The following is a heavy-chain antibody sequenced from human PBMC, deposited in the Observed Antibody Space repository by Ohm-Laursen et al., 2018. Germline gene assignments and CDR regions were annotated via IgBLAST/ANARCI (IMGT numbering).Heavy chain of an antibody. D-gene: IGHD2-15*01. V-gene: IGHV4-38-2*01. Sequence: SETLSLTCSVSGYSISSGYYWGWIRQPPGKGLEWIGSIYHSGSTYYNPSLKSRVTISVDTSKNRLSLKMSSVTAADTAVYYCARISSQTLLLKVDWFDPWGQGTLVTVSS. CDR3: ARISSQTLLLKVDWFDP. CDR2: IYHSGST. CDR1: GYSISSGYY. J-gene: IGHJ5*02.